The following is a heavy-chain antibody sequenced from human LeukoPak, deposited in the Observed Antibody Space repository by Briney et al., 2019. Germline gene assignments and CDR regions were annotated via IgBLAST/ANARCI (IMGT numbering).Heavy chain of an antibody. CDR2: ISYDGSNK. V-gene: IGHV3-30*03. CDR3: AGDDSSIGALYFDY. D-gene: IGHD3-22*01. J-gene: IGHJ4*02. Sequence: GGSLRLSCAASGFTFSSYAMSWVRQAPGKGLEWVAVISYDGSNKYYADSVKGRFTISRDNSKNTLYLQMNSLRAEDTAVYYCAGDDSSIGALYFDYWGQGILVTVSS. CDR1: GFTFSSYA.